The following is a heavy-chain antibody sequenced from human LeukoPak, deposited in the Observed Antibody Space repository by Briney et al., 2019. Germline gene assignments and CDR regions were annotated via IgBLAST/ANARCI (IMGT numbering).Heavy chain of an antibody. CDR3: ARTQLPMVRGTRVGVFDY. CDR1: GGSISTYY. CDR2: IYYSGIT. J-gene: IGHJ4*02. Sequence: SETLSLTCTVSGGSISTYYWSWIRQPPGKGLEWIGYIYYSGITNYNPSLKSRVTISVDTSKNQFSLKLSSVTAADTAVYYCARTQLPMVRGTRVGVFDYWGQGTLVTVSS. V-gene: IGHV4-59*01. D-gene: IGHD3-10*01.